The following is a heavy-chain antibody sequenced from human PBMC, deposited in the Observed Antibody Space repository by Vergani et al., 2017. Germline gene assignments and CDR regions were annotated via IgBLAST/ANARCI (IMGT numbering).Heavy chain of an antibody. CDR1: GYTFTSYD. D-gene: IGHD3-3*01. Sequence: QVQLVQSGAEVKKPGASVKVSCKASGYTFTSYDINWVRQATGQGLEWMGWMNPNSGNTGYAQKFQGRVTMTRNTSISTAYMELSRLRSDDTAVYYCARGSFWSGYYDYWGQGTLVTVSS. CDR2: MNPNSGNT. V-gene: IGHV1-8*01. CDR3: ARGSFWSGYYDY. J-gene: IGHJ4*02.